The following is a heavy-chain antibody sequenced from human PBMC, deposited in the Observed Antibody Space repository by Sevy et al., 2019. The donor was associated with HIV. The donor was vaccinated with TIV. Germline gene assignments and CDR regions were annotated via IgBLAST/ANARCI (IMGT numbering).Heavy chain of an antibody. J-gene: IGHJ6*03. D-gene: IGHD6-6*01. CDR2: IYTSGST. CDR3: ARDPIVSSSSPGYYYMDV. V-gene: IGHV4-4*07. CDR1: GGSISSYY. Sequence: SETLSLTCTVSGGSISSYYWSWIRQPAGKGLEWIGRIYTSGSTNYNPSLKSRVTMSVDTSKNQFSLKLSSVTAADTVVYYCARDPIVSSSSPGYYYMDVWGKGTTVTVSS.